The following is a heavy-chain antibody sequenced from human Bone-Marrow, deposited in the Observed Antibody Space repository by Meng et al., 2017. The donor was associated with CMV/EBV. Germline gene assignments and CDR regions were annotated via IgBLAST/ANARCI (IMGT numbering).Heavy chain of an antibody. CDR3: ARDRIAARLNWFDP. J-gene: IGHJ5*02. V-gene: IGHV4-61*01. Sequence: SLTCTVSGGSVSSGSYYWSWIRQPPGKGLEWIGYIYYSGSTNYNPSLKSRVTISVDTSKNQFSLKLSSVTAADTAVYYCARDRIAARLNWFDPWGQGTLVTVSS. CDR1: GGSVSSGSYY. D-gene: IGHD6-6*01. CDR2: IYYSGST.